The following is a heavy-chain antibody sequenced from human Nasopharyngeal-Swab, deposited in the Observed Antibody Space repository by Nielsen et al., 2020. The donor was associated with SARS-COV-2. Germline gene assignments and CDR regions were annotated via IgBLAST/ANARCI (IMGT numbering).Heavy chain of an antibody. D-gene: IGHD2/OR15-2a*01. CDR1: GFTFSSYA. CDR2: VSGSGGTT. CDR3: VRDPGATAFVWFDP. V-gene: IGHV3-23*01. J-gene: IGHJ5*02. Sequence: GGSLRLSCAASGFTFSSYAMSWVRQAPGKGLEWVSGVSGSGGTTKYADSVKGRFTISRDNANNSLYLQMNSLRAEDTAVYYCVRDPGATAFVWFDPWGQGTLVTVSS.